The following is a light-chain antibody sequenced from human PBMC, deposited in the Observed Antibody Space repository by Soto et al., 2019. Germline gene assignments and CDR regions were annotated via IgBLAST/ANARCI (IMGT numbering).Light chain of an antibody. CDR1: SGRIASNY. Sequence: NFMLTQPHSVSESPGKTVGISCTRSSGRIASNYVQWYQQRPGSAPTTVIYEDNQRPSGVPDRFSGSTDGSSNSASLTISGLQTEDEADYYCQSYDSSTVVFGGGTKVTVL. CDR2: EDN. J-gene: IGLJ2*01. CDR3: QSYDSSTVV. V-gene: IGLV6-57*04.